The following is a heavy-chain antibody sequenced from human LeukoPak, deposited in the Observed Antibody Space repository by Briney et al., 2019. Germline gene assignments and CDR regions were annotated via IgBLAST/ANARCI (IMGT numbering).Heavy chain of an antibody. CDR2: INPNSGGT. J-gene: IGHJ4*02. V-gene: IGHV1-2*02. Sequence: ASVKVSCTASGYTFTGYYMHWVRQAPGQGLEWVGWINPNSGGTKYAQKFQGRVTMTRDTSISTAYMEMSRLRSEDTAVYYCARARVNYYDSSGYYLGYWGQGTLVNVSS. CDR3: ARARVNYYDSSGYYLGY. CDR1: GYTFTGYY. D-gene: IGHD3-22*01.